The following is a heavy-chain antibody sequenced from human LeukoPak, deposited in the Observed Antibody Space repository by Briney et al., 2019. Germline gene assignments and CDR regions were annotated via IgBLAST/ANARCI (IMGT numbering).Heavy chain of an antibody. V-gene: IGHV3-11*01. D-gene: IGHD6-19*01. CDR1: GFTFSDYY. J-gene: IGHJ1*01. Sequence: GGSLRLSCAASGFTFSDYYMTWIRQAPGKGLQWPSFISDSSRTIYYADSVKGRFTISRDNAKNSLYLQMSSLRAEDTAIYYCARSSLPGRSGRTEYFQHWGQGALVTVSS. CDR2: ISDSSRTI. CDR3: ARSSLPGRSGRTEYFQH.